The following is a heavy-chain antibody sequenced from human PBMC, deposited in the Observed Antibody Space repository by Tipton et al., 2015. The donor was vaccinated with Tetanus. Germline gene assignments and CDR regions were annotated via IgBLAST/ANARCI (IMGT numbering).Heavy chain of an antibody. CDR2: ISGGGDT. D-gene: IGHD2-2*01. CDR1: GFTVSNNY. V-gene: IGHV3-66*01. J-gene: IGHJ5*02. CDR3: ARAGQRSTSWHYWFDP. Sequence: SLRLSCAASGFTVSNNYMNWVRQAPGKGLEWVSVISGGGDTSYADSVKGRFIISTDNFKNTLYLQMDSLRAEDTAVYYCARAGQRSTSWHYWFDPWGQGTLVTVSS.